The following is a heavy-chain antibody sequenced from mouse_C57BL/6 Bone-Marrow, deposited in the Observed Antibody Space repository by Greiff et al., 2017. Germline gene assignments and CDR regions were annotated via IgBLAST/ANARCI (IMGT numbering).Heavy chain of an antibody. Sequence: QVQLQQPGSELRSPGSSVKLSCKDFDSEVFPIAYMSWVRQKPGPGFEWIGGILPSIGRTIYGGKFEDKATLDAYTLSNTAYGELNSLTSEDSAIDDRARTVVDWYFDVGGTGTTGTVSS. CDR1: DSEVFPIAY. V-gene: IGHV15-2*01. CDR2: ILPSIGRT. D-gene: IGHD1-1*01. CDR3: ARTVVDWYFDV. J-gene: IGHJ1*03.